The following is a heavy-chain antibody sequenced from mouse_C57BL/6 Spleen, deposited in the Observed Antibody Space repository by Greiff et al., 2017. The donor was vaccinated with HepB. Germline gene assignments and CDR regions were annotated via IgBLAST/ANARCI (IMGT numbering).Heavy chain of an antibody. CDR1: GYTFTSYW. Sequence: QVQLQQSGAELVKPEASVKLSCKASGYTFTSYWMHWVKQRPGQGLEWIGMIHPNSGSTNYNEKFKSKATLTVDKSSSTAYMQLSSLTSEDSAVYYCARERLWGMVTTLFDYWGQGTTLTVSS. J-gene: IGHJ2*01. CDR3: ARERLWGMVTTLFDY. V-gene: IGHV1-64*01. D-gene: IGHD2-2*01. CDR2: IHPNSGST.